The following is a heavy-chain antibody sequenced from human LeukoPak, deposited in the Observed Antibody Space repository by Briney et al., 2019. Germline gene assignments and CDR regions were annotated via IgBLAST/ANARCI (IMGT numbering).Heavy chain of an antibody. CDR1: GGSISSYY. D-gene: IGHD3-10*01. Sequence: PSETLSLTCTVSGGSISSYYWSWIRQPPGKGLEWIGYIYYSGSTNYNPSLKSRVTISVDTSKNQFSLKLSSVTAADTAVYYCARGRGSYYYGSGSYAYYYYMDVWGKGTTVTVSS. CDR3: ARGRGSYYYGSGSYAYYYYMDV. J-gene: IGHJ6*03. CDR2: IYYSGST. V-gene: IGHV4-59*01.